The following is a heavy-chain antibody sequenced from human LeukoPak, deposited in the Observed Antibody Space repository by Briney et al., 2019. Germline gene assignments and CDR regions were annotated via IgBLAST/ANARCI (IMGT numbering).Heavy chain of an antibody. J-gene: IGHJ6*02. CDR3: AREGSGSYWGRSYYYYGMDV. D-gene: IGHD1-26*01. Sequence: GGSLRLSCAASGFTFSSYAVHWVRQAPGQGLEWVAVISYDGSNKYYADSVKGRFTISRDNSKNTLYLQMNSLRAEDTAVYYCAREGSGSYWGRSYYYYGMDVWGQGTTVTVSS. CDR1: GFTFSSYA. CDR2: ISYDGSNK. V-gene: IGHV3-30-3*01.